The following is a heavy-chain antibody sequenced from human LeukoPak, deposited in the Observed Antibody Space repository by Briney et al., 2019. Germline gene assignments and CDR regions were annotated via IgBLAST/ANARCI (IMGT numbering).Heavy chain of an antibody. Sequence: SETLSLTCAVSGGSISSSNWWSWVRQPPGKGLEWIGEIYHSGSTNYNPSLKSRVTISVDTSKNQFSLKLSSVTAADTAVYYCARGAEPDYDFWSGYYTLIFDYWGQGTLVTVSS. D-gene: IGHD3-3*01. CDR2: IYHSGST. CDR3: ARGAEPDYDFWSGYYTLIFDY. V-gene: IGHV4-4*02. J-gene: IGHJ4*02. CDR1: GGSISSSNW.